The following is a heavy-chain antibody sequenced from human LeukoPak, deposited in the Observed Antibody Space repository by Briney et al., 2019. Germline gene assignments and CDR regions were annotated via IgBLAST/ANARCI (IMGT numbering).Heavy chain of an antibody. D-gene: IGHD6-6*01. Sequence: GPLRLSCTASGFSFSGHWMHWARQLPGKGLVWVSRISPTGSTTSYADSVKGRFTVSRDNAKNTLYLQVNNLYYCARGPNSNWSGLDFWGQGTLLTVSS. CDR2: ISPTGSTT. J-gene: IGHJ4*02. CDR1: GFSFSGHW. V-gene: IGHV3-74*01. CDR3: WSGLDF.